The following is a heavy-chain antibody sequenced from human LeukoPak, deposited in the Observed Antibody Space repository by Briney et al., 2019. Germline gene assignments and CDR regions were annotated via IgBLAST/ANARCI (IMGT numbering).Heavy chain of an antibody. D-gene: IGHD1-26*01. J-gene: IGHJ5*02. CDR2: IRTGGDST. V-gene: IGHV3-23*01. CDR1: GYTFSIYG. Sequence: GGSLRLSCAASGYTFSIYGMSWVRQAPGKGLEWVSAIRTGGDSTYYADSVKGRFTISRDTSKYTLYLQMNSLRADDTAVYYCAISIVGATFCFDPCGQGTLVTVSS. CDR3: AISIVGATFCFDP.